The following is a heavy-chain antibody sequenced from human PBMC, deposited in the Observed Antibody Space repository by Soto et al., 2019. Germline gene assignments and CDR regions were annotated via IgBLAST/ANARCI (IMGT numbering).Heavy chain of an antibody. CDR2: ISSSSSYI. V-gene: IGHV3-21*01. CDR3: ARGTGTTNYYYMDV. D-gene: IGHD1-7*01. CDR1: GFTFSSYS. J-gene: IGHJ6*03. Sequence: GESLKISCAASGFTFSSYSMNWVRQAPGKGLEWVSSISSSSSYIYYADSVKGRFTISRDNAKNSLYLQMNSLRAEDTAVYYCARGTGTTNYYYMDVWGKGTTVTVSS.